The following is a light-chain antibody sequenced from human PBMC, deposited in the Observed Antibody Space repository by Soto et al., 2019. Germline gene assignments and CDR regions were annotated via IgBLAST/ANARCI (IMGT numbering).Light chain of an antibody. Sequence: QSVLTQPASVSGSPGQSITISCTGTSSDVGAYNFVSWYQHHPGKAPKLVIHEVSSRPSGISDRFSGSKSGNTASLTISGLQAEDEGDYYCTSSTTTTTIVGGGTKLTVL. CDR3: TSSTTTTTI. CDR2: EVS. CDR1: SSDVGAYNF. V-gene: IGLV2-14*01. J-gene: IGLJ2*01.